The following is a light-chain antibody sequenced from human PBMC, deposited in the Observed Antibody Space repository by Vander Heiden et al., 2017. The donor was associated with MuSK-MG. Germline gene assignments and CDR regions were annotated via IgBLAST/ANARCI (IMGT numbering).Light chain of an antibody. V-gene: IGKV2-30*02. Sequence: VVLTQSLLSLSVTLGQPASIPCRSSQSLVHRDGTTYSNWFQQRPGQSPRRLIFHVSYRDSRVPDRCCGSGSGTKYTLKISRVEAEDVGVYYCMQGTHSTPWTFGRGTKVEIK. CDR1: QSLVHRDGTTY. J-gene: IGKJ1*01. CDR3: MQGTHSTPWT. CDR2: HVS.